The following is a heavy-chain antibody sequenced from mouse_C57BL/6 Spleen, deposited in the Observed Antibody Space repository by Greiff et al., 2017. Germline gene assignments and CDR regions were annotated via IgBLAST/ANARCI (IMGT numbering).Heavy chain of an antibody. D-gene: IGHD2-3*01. J-gene: IGHJ1*03. Sequence: QVQLQQPGAELVKPGASVKMSCKASGYTFPSYWITWVKQRPGQGLEWIGDIYPGSGSPNYNEKFTSQATLTVDTSSSTAYMQLSSLTSEDSAVYYWARRGGDGYYGYFDVWGTGTTVTVSS. CDR2: IYPGSGSP. V-gene: IGHV1-55*01. CDR3: ARRGGDGYYGYFDV. CDR1: GYTFPSYW.